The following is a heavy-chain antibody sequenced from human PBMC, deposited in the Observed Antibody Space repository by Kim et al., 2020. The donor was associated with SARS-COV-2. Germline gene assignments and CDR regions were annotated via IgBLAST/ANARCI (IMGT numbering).Heavy chain of an antibody. Sequence: GGSLRLSCTASGFTFGDYAMSWFRQAPGKGLEWVGFIRSKAYGGTTEYAASVKGRFTISRDDSKSIAYLQMNSLKTEDTAVYYCTRDRWRGDYGDYPTLNYYYYGMDVWGQGTTVTVSS. CDR2: IRSKAYGGTT. CDR1: GFTFGDYA. CDR3: TRDRWRGDYGDYPTLNYYYYGMDV. D-gene: IGHD4-17*01. V-gene: IGHV3-49*03. J-gene: IGHJ6*02.